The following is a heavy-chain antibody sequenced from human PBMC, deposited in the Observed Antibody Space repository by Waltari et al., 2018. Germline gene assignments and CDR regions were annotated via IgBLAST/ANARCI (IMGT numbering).Heavy chain of an antibody. Sequence: QVQLQQWDAGLLKPSETLSLTCAVYGGSFSGYYWSWIRQPPGKGLEWIGEINHSGSTNYNPSLKSRVTISVDTSKNQFSLKLSSVTAADTAVYYCARGPSIVVVPAATDAFDIWGQGTMVTVSS. J-gene: IGHJ3*02. V-gene: IGHV4-34*01. CDR3: ARGPSIVVVPAATDAFDI. CDR1: GGSFSGYY. CDR2: INHSGST. D-gene: IGHD2-2*01.